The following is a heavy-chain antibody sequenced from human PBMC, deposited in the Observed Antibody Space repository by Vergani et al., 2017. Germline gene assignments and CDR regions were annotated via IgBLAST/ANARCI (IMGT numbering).Heavy chain of an antibody. V-gene: IGHV1-46*01. CDR1: GGTFSSYA. D-gene: IGHD2-2*01. CDR2: INPSGGST. Sequence: QVQLVQSGAEVKKPGSSVKVSCKASGGTFSSYAISWVRQAPGQGLEWMGIINPSGGSTSYAQKFQGRVTMTRDTSTSTVYMELSSLRSEDTAVYYCARVLRYCSSTSCHTENWFDPWGQGTLVTVSS. J-gene: IGHJ5*02. CDR3: ARVLRYCSSTSCHTENWFDP.